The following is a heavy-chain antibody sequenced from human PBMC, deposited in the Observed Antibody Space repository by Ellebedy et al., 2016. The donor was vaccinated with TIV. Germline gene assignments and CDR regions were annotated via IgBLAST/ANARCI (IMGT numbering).Heavy chain of an antibody. CDR2: TYPGDSDT. V-gene: IGHV5-51*01. CDR3: ARGDRGSGWYWDK. D-gene: IGHD6-19*01. J-gene: IGHJ4*02. CDR1: GYSFISYW. Sequence: GESLKISCKGSGYSFISYWIGWVRQMPGKGLEWMGYTYPGDSDTRYSPSFQGQVTISVDKSTSTAYLQWSSLKASDTAIYYCARGDRGSGWYWDKWGQGTLVTVSS.